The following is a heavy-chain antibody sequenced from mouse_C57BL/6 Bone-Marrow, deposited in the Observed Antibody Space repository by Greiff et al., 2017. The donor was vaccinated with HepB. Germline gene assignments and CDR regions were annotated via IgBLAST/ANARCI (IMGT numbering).Heavy chain of an antibody. D-gene: IGHD1-1*01. CDR3: ARGRITTVVGDY. V-gene: IGHV5-6*01. J-gene: IGHJ2*01. Sequence: VQLKESGGDLVKPGGSLKLSCAASGFTFSSYGMSWVRQTPDKRLEWVATISSGGSYTYYPDSVKGRFTISRDNAKNTLYLQMSSLKSEDTAMYYCARGRITTVVGDYWGQGTTLTVSS. CDR2: ISSGGSYT. CDR1: GFTFSSYG.